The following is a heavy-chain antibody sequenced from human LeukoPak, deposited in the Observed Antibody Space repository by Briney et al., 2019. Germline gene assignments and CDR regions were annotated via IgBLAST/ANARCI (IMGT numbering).Heavy chain of an antibody. CDR1: GGSFCGYY. CDR2: INHSGST. J-gene: IGHJ4*02. Sequence: KASETLSLACAVYGGSFCGYYWSWIRQPPGKGLEWIGEINHSGSTNYNPSLKSRVTISVDTSKNQFSLKLSSVTAADTAVYYCARSYYDILTGPHFDYWGQGTLVTVSS. V-gene: IGHV4-34*01. CDR3: ARSYYDILTGPHFDY. D-gene: IGHD3-9*01.